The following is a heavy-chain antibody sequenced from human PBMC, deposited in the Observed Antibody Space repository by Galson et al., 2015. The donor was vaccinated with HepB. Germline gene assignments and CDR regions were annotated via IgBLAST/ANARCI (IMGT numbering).Heavy chain of an antibody. CDR3: ARPKVGVSWFDP. V-gene: IGHV4-39*01. CDR1: GGSISSSSYY. CDR2: IYYSGST. Sequence: ETLSLTCPVSGGSISSSSYYWGWIRQPPGKGLEWIGSIYYSGSTYYNPSLKSRVAISVDTSKNQFSLKLSSVTAADTAVYYCARPKVGVSWFDPWGQGTLVTVSS. J-gene: IGHJ5*02. D-gene: IGHD2-15*01.